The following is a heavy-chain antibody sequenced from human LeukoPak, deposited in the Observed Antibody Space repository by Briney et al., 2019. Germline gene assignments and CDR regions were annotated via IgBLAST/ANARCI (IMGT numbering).Heavy chain of an antibody. Sequence: GGSLRLSCAGSGFPLSDHQMNWVRQTPGKGLEWLSYISSSGSTIYYADSVKGRFTISRDNAKNSLYLQTNSLRAEDTAVYYCARRSVGGSHFDYGGQGTLVTVSS. CDR3: ARRSVGGSHFDY. J-gene: IGHJ4*02. V-gene: IGHV3-48*03. D-gene: IGHD3-3*01. CDR1: GFPLSDHQ. CDR2: ISSSGSTI.